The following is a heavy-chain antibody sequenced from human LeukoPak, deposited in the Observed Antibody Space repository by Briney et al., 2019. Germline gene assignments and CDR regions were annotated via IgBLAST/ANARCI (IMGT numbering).Heavy chain of an antibody. V-gene: IGHV1-8*01. D-gene: IGHD3-22*01. CDR1: GYTFTSYK. J-gene: IGHJ5*02. CDR3: ARVYDDGSGQGSNWFDP. Sequence: ASVKVSCKASGYTFTSYKIDWVRQAPGQGLEWMGWVNPNSGNTGCIQKFQGRVTMTRDTSMTTAYLELSSLRFEDTAVYYCARVYDDGSGQGSNWFDPWGQGTLVTVSS. CDR2: VNPNSGNT.